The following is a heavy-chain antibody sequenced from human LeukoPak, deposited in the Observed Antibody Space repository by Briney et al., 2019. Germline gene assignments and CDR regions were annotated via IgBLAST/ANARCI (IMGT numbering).Heavy chain of an antibody. J-gene: IGHJ5*02. Sequence: GASVKVSCKASGYTFTSYYMHRVRQAPGQGLEWMGIINPSGGSTSYAQKFQGRVTMTRDTSTSTVYMELSSLRSEDTAVYYCARDGFKYSSAHQPWFDPWGQGTLVAVSS. CDR3: ARDGFKYSSAHQPWFDP. D-gene: IGHD6-25*01. V-gene: IGHV1-46*01. CDR2: INPSGGST. CDR1: GYTFTSYY.